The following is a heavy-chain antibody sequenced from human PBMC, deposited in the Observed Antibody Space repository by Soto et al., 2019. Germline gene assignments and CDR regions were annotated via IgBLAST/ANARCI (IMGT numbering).Heavy chain of an antibody. CDR3: TTALSRGSSWQPVYYYGMDV. D-gene: IGHD6-13*01. V-gene: IGHV3-15*07. Sequence: GGSLRLSCAASGFTFSNAWMNWVRQAPGKGLEWVGRIKSKTDGGTTDYAAPVKGRFTISRDDSKNTLYLQMNSLKTEDTAVYYCTTALSRGSSWQPVYYYGMDVWGQGTTVTVSS. CDR2: IKSKTDGGTT. J-gene: IGHJ6*02. CDR1: GFTFSNAW.